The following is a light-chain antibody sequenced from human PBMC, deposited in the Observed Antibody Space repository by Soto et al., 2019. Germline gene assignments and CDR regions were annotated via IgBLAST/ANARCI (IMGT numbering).Light chain of an antibody. Sequence: QSVLTQPPSVSGSPGQSVTIPCTGNSSDVGNYDRVSWYHQAPGTAPKLMIYEVSNRPSGVPDRFSGSKSGNTASLSISGLQAEDEGDYYCGSYTTSTARFVFGTGTKLTVL. V-gene: IGLV2-18*02. CDR3: GSYTTSTARFV. CDR2: EVS. CDR1: SSDVGNYDR. J-gene: IGLJ1*01.